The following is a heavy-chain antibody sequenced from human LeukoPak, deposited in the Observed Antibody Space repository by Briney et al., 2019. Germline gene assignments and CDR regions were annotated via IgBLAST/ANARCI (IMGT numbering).Heavy chain of an antibody. CDR2: INTDSGGT. CDR3: AKASAMIVVVSKHFDY. J-gene: IGHJ4*02. V-gene: IGHV1-2*02. CDR1: GYTFTGYY. D-gene: IGHD3-22*01. Sequence: GASVKVSCKTSGYTFTGYYLHWVRQAPGQGLEWMGWINTDSGGTNYAQKFQARVSMTKDASISTAYMQLSRLRSADTAVYYCAKASAMIVVVSKHFDYWGQGTLVTVSS.